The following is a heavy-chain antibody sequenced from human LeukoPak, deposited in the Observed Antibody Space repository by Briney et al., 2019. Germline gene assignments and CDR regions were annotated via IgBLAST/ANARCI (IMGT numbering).Heavy chain of an antibody. V-gene: IGHV1-8*02. CDR2: MNPNSGNT. CDR3: ARRRDYYDSSGYYGGWFDP. CDR1: GYTFTSYD. D-gene: IGHD3-22*01. Sequence: ASVKVSCKASGYTFTSYDINWVRQATGQGLEWMGWMNPNSGNTGYAQKFQGRVTMTTDTSTSTAYMELRSLRSDDTAVYYYARRRDYYDSSGYYGGWFDPWGQGTLVTVSS. J-gene: IGHJ5*02.